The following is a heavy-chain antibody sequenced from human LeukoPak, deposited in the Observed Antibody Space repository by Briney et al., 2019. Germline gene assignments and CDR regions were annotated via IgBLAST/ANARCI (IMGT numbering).Heavy chain of an antibody. CDR2: ICGSSGST. V-gene: IGHV3-23*01. Sequence: GGSLRLSCAASGFTFSSYAMSWVRQAPGEGLVWVSTICGSSGSTYYADSVKGRFTISRDNSKNTLYLQMNSLRAEDTAVYYCAKVGLRLGGDYWGQGTLVTVSS. CDR1: GFTFSSYA. D-gene: IGHD3-16*01. CDR3: AKVGLRLGGDY. J-gene: IGHJ4*02.